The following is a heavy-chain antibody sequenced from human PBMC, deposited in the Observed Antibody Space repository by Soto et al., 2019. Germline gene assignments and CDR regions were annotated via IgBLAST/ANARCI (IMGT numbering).Heavy chain of an antibody. CDR1: GYTFTSYY. CDR3: TRRRGLGYCGGGCARAFDL. J-gene: IGHJ3*01. V-gene: IGHV1-46*03. CDR2: INPRGGSK. Sequence: QVQLVQSGAEVKKPGASVKVSCKASGYTFTSYYMHWVRQAPGQGLEWMGIINPRGGSKSYARKXXGGVAVNRGTXXSXVXXELGSMRSADTDVYYCTRRRGLGYCGGGCARAFDLWRQVTMVT. D-gene: IGHD2-21*02.